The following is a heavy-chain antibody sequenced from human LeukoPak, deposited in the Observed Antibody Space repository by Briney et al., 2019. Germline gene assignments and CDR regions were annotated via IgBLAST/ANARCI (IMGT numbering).Heavy chain of an antibody. V-gene: IGHV3-23*01. CDR1: GFTFSSYA. D-gene: IGHD6-6*01. CDR2: ISGSGVIT. Sequence: PGGSLRLSCAASGFTFSSYAMNWVRQAPGEGLEWVSSISGSGVITDYADSVKGRFTISRDNSKNTLYLQMNSLRAEDTAVYYCANPSRPGYYYYYMDVWGKGTTVTVSS. CDR3: ANPSRPGYYYYYMDV. J-gene: IGHJ6*03.